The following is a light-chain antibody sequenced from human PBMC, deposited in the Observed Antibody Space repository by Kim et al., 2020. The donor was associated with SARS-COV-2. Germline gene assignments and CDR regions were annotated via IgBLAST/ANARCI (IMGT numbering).Light chain of an antibody. CDR3: QQRGSWPLT. CDR1: QSVSNF. CDR2: DAS. Sequence: DIVLTQSPDTLSLSPGERATLSCRASQSVSNFLSWYQQKPGQAPRLLIYDASKRATGSPARFSGGGSGTDFTLTISSLETEDLGFYYCQQRGSWPLTFGGGTKVDIK. V-gene: IGKV3-11*01. J-gene: IGKJ4*01.